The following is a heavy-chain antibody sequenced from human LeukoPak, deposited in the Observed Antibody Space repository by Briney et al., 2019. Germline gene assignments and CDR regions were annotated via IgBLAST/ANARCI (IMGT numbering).Heavy chain of an antibody. CDR2: IYYSGNT. J-gene: IGHJ6*03. CDR1: GGSISSSSYY. Sequence: SETLSLTCAVSGGSISSSSYYWGWLRQPPGKGLEWIGNIYYSGNTYYNPSLKSRVTISVDTSKNQFSLKLSSVTAADTAVYYCARETSQKGAHYMDVWGKGTTITISS. V-gene: IGHV4-39*07. CDR3: ARETSQKGAHYMDV. D-gene: IGHD3-16*01.